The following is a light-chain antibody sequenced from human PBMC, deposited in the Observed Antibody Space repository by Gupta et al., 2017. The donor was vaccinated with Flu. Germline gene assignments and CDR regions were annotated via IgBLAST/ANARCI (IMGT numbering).Light chain of an antibody. CDR3: QDLSNSPPST. Sequence: EIVLTQSPATLSLSPGERATLSCRASQSVGTYLDWYQQKLGQNPRLLIHDASHSATGIPARYHGSGFGIDLALTTSSREQEVLALYYSQDLSNSPPSTFGQGT. J-gene: IGKJ2*01. CDR1: QSVGTY. V-gene: IGKV3-11*01. CDR2: DAS.